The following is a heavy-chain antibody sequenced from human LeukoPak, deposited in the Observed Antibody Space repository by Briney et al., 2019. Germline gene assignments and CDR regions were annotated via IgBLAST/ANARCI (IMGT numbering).Heavy chain of an antibody. J-gene: IGHJ4*02. V-gene: IGHV4-39*01. CDR1: GGSISSSSYY. D-gene: IGHD6-13*01. CDR2: IYYSGST. Sequence: PPETLSLTCTVSGGSISSSSYYWGWIRQPPGKGLEWIGSIYYSGSTYYNPSLKSRVTISVDTSKNQFSLKLSSVTAADTAVYYCAGPYSSSAYFDYWGQGTLVTVSS. CDR3: AGPYSSSAYFDY.